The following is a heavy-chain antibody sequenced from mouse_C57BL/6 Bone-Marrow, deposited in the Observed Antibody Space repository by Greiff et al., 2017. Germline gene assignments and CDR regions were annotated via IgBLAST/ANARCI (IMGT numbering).Heavy chain of an antibody. CDR2: ISGGGGNT. CDR1: GFTFSSYT. J-gene: IGHJ4*01. D-gene: IGHD1-1*02. V-gene: IGHV5-9*01. Sequence: EVKVVESGGGLVKPGGSLKLSCAASGFTFSSYTMSWVRQTPEKRLEWVATISGGGGNTYYPDSVKGRFTISRDNAKNTLYLQMSSLRSEDTALYYCARHEVGGDYYAMDYWGQGTSVTVSS. CDR3: ARHEVGGDYYAMDY.